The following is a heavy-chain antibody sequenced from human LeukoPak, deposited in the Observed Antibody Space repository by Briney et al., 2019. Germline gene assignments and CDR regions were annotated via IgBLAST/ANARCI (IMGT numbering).Heavy chain of an antibody. CDR1: GGSISSYY. CDR3: ARQVELGWFDP. CDR2: IYYSGST. J-gene: IGHJ5*02. Sequence: SETLSLTCTVSGGSISSYYWSWIRQPPGKGLEWIGYIYYSGSTNYNPSLKSRVTISVDTSKNQFSLKLTSVTAADTAVYYCARQVELGWFDPWGPGTLVTVSS. V-gene: IGHV4-59*01. D-gene: IGHD1-7*01.